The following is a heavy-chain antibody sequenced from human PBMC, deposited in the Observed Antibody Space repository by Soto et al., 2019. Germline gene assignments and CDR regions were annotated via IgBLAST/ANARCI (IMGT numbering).Heavy chain of an antibody. D-gene: IGHD6-13*01. CDR2: IYPGDSET. V-gene: IGHV5-51*03. Sequence: PGECLKSSCQGSGYTFSSFWIAWVRQLPGKGLEYMGIIYPGDSETRYSPSFHGKVTISADRSIGTAYLQWSSLEASDSAFYFCARSPRSSPYFDYWGQGALVTVSS. CDR1: GYTFSSFW. J-gene: IGHJ4*02. CDR3: ARSPRSSPYFDY.